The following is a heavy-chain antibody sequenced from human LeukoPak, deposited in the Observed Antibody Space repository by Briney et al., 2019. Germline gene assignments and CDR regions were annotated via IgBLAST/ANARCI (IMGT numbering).Heavy chain of an antibody. CDR3: ARLDYYGSGSLNDY. J-gene: IGHJ4*02. Sequence: PSETLSLTCAVYGGSFSGYYWSWIRQPPGKGLEWIGEINHSGSTNYNPSLKSRVTISVDTSKNQFSLKLSSATAADTAVYYCARLDYYGSGSLNDYWGQGTLVTVSS. D-gene: IGHD3-10*01. V-gene: IGHV4-34*01. CDR1: GGSFSGYY. CDR2: INHSGST.